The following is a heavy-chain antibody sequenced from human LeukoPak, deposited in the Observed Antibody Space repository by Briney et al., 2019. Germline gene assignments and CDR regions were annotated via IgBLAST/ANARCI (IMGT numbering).Heavy chain of an antibody. CDR2: IYYSGGT. CDR3: ASFPSYSSSWYNHYYYGMDV. D-gene: IGHD6-13*01. CDR1: GGSISSYY. J-gene: IGHJ6*02. Sequence: SETLSLTCTVSGGSISSYYWSWIRQPPGKGLEWIGYIYYSGGTNFNPSLKSRVTISVDTSKSQFSLKLSSVTAADTAVYYCASFPSYSSSWYNHYYYGMDVWGQGTTVTVSS. V-gene: IGHV4-59*01.